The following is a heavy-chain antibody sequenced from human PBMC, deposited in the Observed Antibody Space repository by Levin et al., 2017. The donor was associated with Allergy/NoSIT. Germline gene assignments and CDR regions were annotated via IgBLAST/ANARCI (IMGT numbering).Heavy chain of an antibody. CDR3: ARVAYTPWTSLDV. D-gene: IGHD3/OR15-3a*01. V-gene: IGHV1-2*06. CDR1: GYTFTDYL. CDR2: IIPRSGAT. Sequence: ASVKVSCEASGYTFTDYLIHWVRQAPGQGLEWIGRIIPRSGATVYAPKFHGRVTITRDTSIRTAYMELTGLTSDDTAIYFCARVAYTPWTSLDVWGQGTMVTVSS. J-gene: IGHJ3*01.